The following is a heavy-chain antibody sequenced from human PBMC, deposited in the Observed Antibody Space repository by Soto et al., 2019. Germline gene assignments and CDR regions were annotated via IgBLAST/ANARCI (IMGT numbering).Heavy chain of an antibody. CDR2: IILIFGTA. V-gene: IGHV1-69*12. CDR1: GGTFSSYA. CDR3: ARTNTAMVTGWFDP. J-gene: IGHJ5*02. D-gene: IGHD5-18*01. Sequence: QVQLVQSGAEVKKPGSSVKVSCKASGGTFSSYAISWVRQAPGQGLEWMGGIILIFGTANYAQKFQGRVTITADESTSTAYMELSSLRSEDTAMYYCARTNTAMVTGWFDPWGQGTLVTVSS.